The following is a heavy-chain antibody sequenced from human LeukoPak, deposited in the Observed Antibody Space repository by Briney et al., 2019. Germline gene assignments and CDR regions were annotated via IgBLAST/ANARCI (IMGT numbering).Heavy chain of an antibody. CDR2: INHSGST. J-gene: IGHJ4*02. Sequence: SETLSLPCAVYGGSFSGHYWSWIRQPPGKGLEWIGEINHSGSTNYNPSLKSRVTISVDTSKNQFSLKLSSVTAADTAVYYCARGQRGWIQLWLFDYWGQGTLVTVSS. CDR3: ARGQRGWIQLWLFDY. V-gene: IGHV4-34*01. CDR1: GGSFSGHY. D-gene: IGHD5-18*01.